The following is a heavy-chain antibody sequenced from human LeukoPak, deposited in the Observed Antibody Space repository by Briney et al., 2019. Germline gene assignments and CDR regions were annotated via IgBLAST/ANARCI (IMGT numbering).Heavy chain of an antibody. CDR2: FFYTGST. V-gene: IGHV4-59*08. CDR3: ARHLMRGAFDI. J-gene: IGHJ3*02. CDR1: GGSISSYY. Sequence: PSETLSLTCTVSGGSISSYYWSWLRQPPGKGLEWIGYFFYTGSTNYNPSLKSRVTMSVDTSKNQFSLKLTSVTAADTAVYYCARHLMRGAFDIWGQGTMATVSS.